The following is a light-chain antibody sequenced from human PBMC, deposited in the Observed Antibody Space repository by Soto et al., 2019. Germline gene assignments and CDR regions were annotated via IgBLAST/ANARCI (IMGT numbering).Light chain of an antibody. CDR3: QQYGLPPHS. Sequence: EIVLTQSPGTLSLSPGERATLSCRASQSVYNNDLAWYQQKPGQTPRLLVNGASNRATGIPDRFSGGGSGTDFTLTISSLEPEDFAVYYCQQYGLPPHSFGQGTRVEIK. CDR2: GAS. V-gene: IGKV3-20*01. J-gene: IGKJ2*01. CDR1: QSVYNND.